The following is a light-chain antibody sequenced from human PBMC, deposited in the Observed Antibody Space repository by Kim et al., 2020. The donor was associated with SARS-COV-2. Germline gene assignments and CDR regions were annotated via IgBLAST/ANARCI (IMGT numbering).Light chain of an antibody. CDR2: AAS. J-gene: IGKJ4*01. Sequence: SPGERATLSCRASQRVSSHLAWYQQKPGQAPRLLISAASTRATGVPVRFSGSGSGTEFPLTISSLQSEDFAVYYCLQYYNWPPLTFGGGTKVDIK. CDR3: LQYYNWPPLT. CDR1: QRVSSH. V-gene: IGKV3-15*01.